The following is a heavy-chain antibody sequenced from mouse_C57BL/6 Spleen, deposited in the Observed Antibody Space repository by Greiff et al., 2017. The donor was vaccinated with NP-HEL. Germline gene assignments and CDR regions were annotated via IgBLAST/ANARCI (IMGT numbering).Heavy chain of an antibody. J-gene: IGHJ2*01. CDR2: INPGSGGT. CDR3: ARSITTVVATSDY. CDR1: GYAFTNYL. D-gene: IGHD1-1*01. V-gene: IGHV1-54*01. Sequence: VQLQQSGAELVRPGTSVKVSCKASGYAFTNYLIEWVKQRPGQGLEWIGVINPGSGGTNYNEKFKGKATLTADKSSSTAYMQLSSLTSEDSAVYFCARSITTVVATSDYWGQGTTLTVSS.